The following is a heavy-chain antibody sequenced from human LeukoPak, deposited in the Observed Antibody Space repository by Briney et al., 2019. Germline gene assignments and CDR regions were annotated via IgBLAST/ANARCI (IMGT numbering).Heavy chain of an antibody. CDR2: ISAYNGNT. J-gene: IGHJ6*03. V-gene: IGHV1-18*01. CDR1: GYTFTSYG. Sequence: ASVKVSCKASGYTFTSYGISWVRQAPGQGLEWMGWISAYNGNTNYAQKLQGRVTMTTDTSTSTAYMELRSMRSDDTAVYYCARGGSGITYYYYMDVWGKGTTVTVSS. CDR3: ARGGSGITYYYYMDV. D-gene: IGHD3-10*01.